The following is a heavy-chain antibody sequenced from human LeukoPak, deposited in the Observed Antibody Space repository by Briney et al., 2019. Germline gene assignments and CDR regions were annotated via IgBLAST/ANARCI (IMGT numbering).Heavy chain of an antibody. CDR3: ARLGPILRFLEWLGGGNIDY. D-gene: IGHD3-3*01. CDR1: GGSISSSSYY. CDR2: IYYSGST. Sequence: PSETLSLTCTVSGGSISSSSYYWGWIRQPPGKGLEWLGSIYYSGSTYYNPSLKSRVTISVDTSKNQFSLKLSSVTAADTAVYYCARLGPILRFLEWLGGGNIDYWGQGTLVTVSS. J-gene: IGHJ4*02. V-gene: IGHV4-39*07.